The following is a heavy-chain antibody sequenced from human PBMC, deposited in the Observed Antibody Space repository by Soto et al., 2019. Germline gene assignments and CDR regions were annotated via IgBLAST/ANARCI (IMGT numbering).Heavy chain of an antibody. CDR1: GYTFTSYY. CDR3: ARHSPPVDY. V-gene: IGHV1-46*01. J-gene: IGHJ4*02. Sequence: ASVKVSCKASGYTFTSYYMHWVRQAPGQGLEWMGIINPSGGSTRYAQKFQGRVTMTRDTSTSTVYMELRSLRSDDTAVYYCARHSPPVDYWGQGTLVTVSS. CDR2: INPSGGST.